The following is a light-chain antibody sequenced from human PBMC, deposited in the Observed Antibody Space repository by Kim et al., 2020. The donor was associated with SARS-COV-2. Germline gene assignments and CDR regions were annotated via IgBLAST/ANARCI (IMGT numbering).Light chain of an antibody. V-gene: IGLV4-69*01. CDR3: QTWGTGGV. CDR1: SGHSSDA. J-gene: IGLJ3*02. Sequence: GSSVKITCTLSSGHSSDAIAWHQQQPERGPRYLMRVNSDGSHSKGDGIPDRFSGSSSGAERYLTISSLQSEDEADYYCQTWGTGGVFGGGTKVTVL. CDR2: VNSDGSH.